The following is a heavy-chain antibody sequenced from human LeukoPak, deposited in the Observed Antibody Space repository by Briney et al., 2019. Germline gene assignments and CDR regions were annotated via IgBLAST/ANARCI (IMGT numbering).Heavy chain of an antibody. D-gene: IGHD2-2*02. CDR2: INHSGST. Sequence: SETLSLTCAVYGGSFSGYCWSWIRQPPGKGLEWIGEINHSGSTNYNPSLKSRVTISVDTSKNQFSLKLSSVTAADTAVYYCASRASLGYCSSTSCYTYSDWFDPWGQGTLVTVSS. CDR3: ASRASLGYCSSTSCYTYSDWFDP. J-gene: IGHJ5*02. CDR1: GGSFSGYC. V-gene: IGHV4-34*01.